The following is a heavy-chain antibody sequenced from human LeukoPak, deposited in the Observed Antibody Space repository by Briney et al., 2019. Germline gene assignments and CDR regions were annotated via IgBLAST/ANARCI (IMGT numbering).Heavy chain of an antibody. CDR1: GYTFRIYA. J-gene: IGHJ4*02. CDR2: ISHDETRK. D-gene: IGHD1-26*01. CDR3: AKRASWGATIEDY. V-gene: IGHV3-30*04. Sequence: GGSLRLSCAASGYTFRIYAIHWVRQAPGKGLEWLAVISHDETRKYYADSVKGRFTISRDNSKNTLYLQMNSLRAEDTAVYYCAKRASWGATIEDYWGQGTLVTVSS.